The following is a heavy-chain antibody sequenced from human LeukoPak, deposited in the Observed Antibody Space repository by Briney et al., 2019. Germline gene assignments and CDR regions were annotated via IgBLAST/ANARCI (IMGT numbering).Heavy chain of an antibody. CDR3: ARGDGDYAKGYYYGMDV. D-gene: IGHD4-17*01. V-gene: IGHV3-7*04. CDR1: GFTFSSYW. Sequence: GGSLRLSCAASGFTFSSYWMSWVRQAPGRGLGWVANIKEDGSEKYYVDSVKGRLTISRDNAKNSLYLQMNSLRAEDTAVYYCARGDGDYAKGYYYGMDVWGQGTTVTVSS. CDR2: IKEDGSEK. J-gene: IGHJ6*02.